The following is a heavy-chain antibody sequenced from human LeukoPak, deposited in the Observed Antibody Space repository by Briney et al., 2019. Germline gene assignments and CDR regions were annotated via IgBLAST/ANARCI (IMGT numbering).Heavy chain of an antibody. Sequence: GASVKVSCKASGYTFTSYGISWVRQAPGQGLEWMGWISAYNGNTNYAQTFRGRVTMTTDTSTSTAYMELRSLRSDDTAVYYCASLKTDGYFDYWGQGTLVTVSS. CDR3: ASLKTDGYFDY. J-gene: IGHJ4*02. CDR2: ISAYNGNT. V-gene: IGHV1-18*01. D-gene: IGHD5-24*01. CDR1: GYTFTSYG.